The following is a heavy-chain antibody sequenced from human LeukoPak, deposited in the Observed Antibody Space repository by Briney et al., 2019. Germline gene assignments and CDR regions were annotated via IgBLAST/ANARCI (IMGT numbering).Heavy chain of an antibody. CDR1: AYTFTDYY. CDR3: ARSLLRFLEWLEFDY. D-gene: IGHD3-3*01. J-gene: IGHJ4*02. V-gene: IGHV1-2*06. CDR2: IYPNSGDT. Sequence: ASVKVSCKASAYTFTDYYIHWVRQAPRQGLEWMGRIYPNSGDTKYAQKFQDRVTMTRDTSISTGYMELRSLRSDDTAVYYCARSLLRFLEWLEFDYWGQGTLVTVSS.